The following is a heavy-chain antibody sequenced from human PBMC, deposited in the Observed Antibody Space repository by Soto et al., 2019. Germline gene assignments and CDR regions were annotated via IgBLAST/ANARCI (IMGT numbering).Heavy chain of an antibody. D-gene: IGHD3-10*01. CDR2: INAGNGNT. V-gene: IGHV1-3*01. J-gene: IGHJ3*02. CDR1: GYTFTSYA. Sequence: ASVKVSCKASGYTFTSYAMHLVRQAPGQRLEWMGWINAGNGNTKYSQKFQGRVTITRDTSASTAYMELSSLRSEDTAVYYCARDSITMVRGPWFFYSSGYHHDVFDISTQGTIVTGS. CDR3: ARDSITMVRGPWFFYSSGYHHDVFDI.